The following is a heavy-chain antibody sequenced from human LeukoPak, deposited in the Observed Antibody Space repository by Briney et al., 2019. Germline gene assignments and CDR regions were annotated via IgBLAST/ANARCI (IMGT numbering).Heavy chain of an antibody. V-gene: IGHV4-38-2*02. CDR1: GYSISSGYY. J-gene: IGHJ6*03. Sequence: SETLSLTCIVSGYSISSGYYWGWIRQPPGKGLEWIGTIYRSGSTYSNPSPRGRVTISVDTSKNQFSLKLSSVTAADTAVYYCARTGAGYYYYYMDVRGKGT. D-gene: IGHD1-26*01. CDR2: IYRSGST. CDR3: ARTGAGYYYYYMDV.